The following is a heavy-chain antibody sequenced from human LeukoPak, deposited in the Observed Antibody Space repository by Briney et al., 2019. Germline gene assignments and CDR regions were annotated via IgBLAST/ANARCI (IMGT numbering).Heavy chain of an antibody. CDR2: MNPNSGNT. D-gene: IGHD3-9*01. CDR1: GYTFTSYD. CDR3: ARGVSSRGRSVLRYFDWLPDYYYMDV. V-gene: IGHV1-8*03. Sequence: GASVKVSCKASGYTFTSYDINWVRQATGQGLEWMGWMNPNSGNTGYAQKFQGRVTITRNTSISTAYMELSSLRSEDTAVYYCARGVSSRGRSVLRYFDWLPDYYYMDVWGKGTTVTVSS. J-gene: IGHJ6*03.